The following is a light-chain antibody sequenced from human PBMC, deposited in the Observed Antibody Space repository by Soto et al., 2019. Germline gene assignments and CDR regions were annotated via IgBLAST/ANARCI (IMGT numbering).Light chain of an antibody. Sequence: EIVLTQSPGTLSLSPGERATLSCRASQSVSSSYLAWYLQKPGQAPRLLIYGTSNRATGIPDRFSGSGSGTDFTLTISRLEPEDFAVYYCQQYAASPWTFGQGTKVEIK. CDR2: GTS. CDR1: QSVSSSY. CDR3: QQYAASPWT. V-gene: IGKV3-20*01. J-gene: IGKJ1*01.